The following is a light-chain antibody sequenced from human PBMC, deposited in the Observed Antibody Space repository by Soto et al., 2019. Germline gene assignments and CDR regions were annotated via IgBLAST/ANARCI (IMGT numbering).Light chain of an antibody. Sequence: QSVLTQPPSASGPPGQRVTISCSGSGSTVGSNTVDWYQQLPGTAPTLLIYINDQRPLGVPDRFSASRSGTSASLAISGLQPDEEGIYYCSVWGNNINGPVVFGGGTKLTVL. CDR1: GSTVGSNT. CDR2: IND. J-gene: IGLJ3*02. V-gene: IGLV1-44*01. CDR3: SVWGNNINGPVV.